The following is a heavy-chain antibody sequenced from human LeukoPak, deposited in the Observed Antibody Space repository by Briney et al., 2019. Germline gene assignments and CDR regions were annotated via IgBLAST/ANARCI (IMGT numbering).Heavy chain of an antibody. Sequence: ASVKDSCRASGYTFTSYDINWVRQATEQGREWMGWMNPNSGNTGYAQKFQGRGTITRNTSISTAYMELSSLRSEDTAVYYCAREVRAGSEAATISSGFDYWGQGTLVTVPS. D-gene: IGHD5-12*01. V-gene: IGHV1-8*01. CDR3: AREVRAGSEAATISSGFDY. J-gene: IGHJ4*02. CDR1: GYTFTSYD. CDR2: MNPNSGNT.